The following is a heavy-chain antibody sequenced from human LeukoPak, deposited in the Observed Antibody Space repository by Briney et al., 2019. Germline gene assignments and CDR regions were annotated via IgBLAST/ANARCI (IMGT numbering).Heavy chain of an antibody. CDR1: GGTFSSYA. Sequence: GASVKVSCKASGGTFSSYAISWVRQAPGQGLEWMGGIIPIFGTANYAQKFQGRVTITADESTSTAYMELSSLRSEDTAVYYCARVGLYSGYGNYFDYWGQGTLVTVSS. V-gene: IGHV1-69*13. J-gene: IGHJ4*02. CDR2: IIPIFGTA. D-gene: IGHD5-12*01. CDR3: ARVGLYSGYGNYFDY.